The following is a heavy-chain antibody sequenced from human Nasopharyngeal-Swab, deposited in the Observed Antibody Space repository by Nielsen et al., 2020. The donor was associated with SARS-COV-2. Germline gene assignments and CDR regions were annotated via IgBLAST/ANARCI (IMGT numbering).Heavy chain of an antibody. CDR2: INHSGRT. V-gene: IGHV4-34*01. D-gene: IGHD3-10*01. CDR1: GGSFSGYY. CDR3: ARGQGYYYGSGSHWFDP. J-gene: IGHJ5*02. Sequence: AETLSLTCAVDGGSFSGYYWSWIRQAPGKGLEWIGEINHSGRTNYNPSLKSRVTISVATSKNKFSLKLSSVTAADTAVYYCARGQGYYYGSGSHWFDPGGQGTLVTVSS.